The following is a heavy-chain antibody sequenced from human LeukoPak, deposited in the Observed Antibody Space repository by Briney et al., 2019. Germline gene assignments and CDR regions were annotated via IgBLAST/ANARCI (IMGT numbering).Heavy chain of an antibody. CDR1: GLTVSSNF. CDR3: ASWPGGCYGEDS. CDR2: IYGGGST. V-gene: IGHV3-53*01. Sequence: GGSLRLSCAATGLTVSSNFMSWVRQAPGKGLEWVSVIYGGGSTYYADSVKGRFTISRDTPKNTLYLQMNSLRVEDTAVYYCASWPGGCYGEDSWGQGTLVTVSS. J-gene: IGHJ4*02. D-gene: IGHD2-15*01.